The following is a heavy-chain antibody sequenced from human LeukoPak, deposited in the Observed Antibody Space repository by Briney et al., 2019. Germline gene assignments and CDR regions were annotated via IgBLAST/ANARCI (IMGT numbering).Heavy chain of an antibody. CDR1: GYTFTSYY. J-gene: IGHJ4*02. CDR2: INPSGGST. V-gene: IGHV1-46*01. D-gene: IGHD2-15*01. CDR3: ARGYCSGGSCYSVGYFDY. Sequence: ASVKVSCKASGYTFTSYYMHWLRQAPVQGLEWMGIINPSGGSTSYAQKFQGRVTMTRDTSTSTVYMELSSLISEDTAVYYCARGYCSGGSCYSVGYFDYWGQGTLVTVSS.